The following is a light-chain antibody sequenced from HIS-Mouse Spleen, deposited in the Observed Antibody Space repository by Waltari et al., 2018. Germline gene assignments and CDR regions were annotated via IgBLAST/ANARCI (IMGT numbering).Light chain of an antibody. V-gene: IGLV3-10*01. Sequence: SYELTQPPSVPVSQGQTARITCSGDELPKKYAYWYQQKSGQAPVLVIYEDSKLPSGIPERFSGSSSGTMATLTISGAQVEDEADYYCYSTDSSGNHRVFGGGTKLTVL. CDR2: EDS. J-gene: IGLJ2*01. CDR3: YSTDSSGNHRV. CDR1: ELPKKY.